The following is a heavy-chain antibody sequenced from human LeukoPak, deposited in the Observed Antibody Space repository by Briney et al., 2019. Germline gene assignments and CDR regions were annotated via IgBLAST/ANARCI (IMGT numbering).Heavy chain of an antibody. Sequence: GGSLRLSCAASGFTFSSQTMSWVRQAPGKGLEWVSVLSGSDDTTYYADSVKGRFTISRDNSKNTLYLHMSSLRAEDTAVYYCAKTPSVAYGHYHFDYWGQGTLVTVSS. CDR3: AKTPSVAYGHYHFDY. V-gene: IGHV3-23*01. J-gene: IGHJ4*02. CDR2: LSGSDDTT. D-gene: IGHD3-10*01. CDR1: GFTFSSQT.